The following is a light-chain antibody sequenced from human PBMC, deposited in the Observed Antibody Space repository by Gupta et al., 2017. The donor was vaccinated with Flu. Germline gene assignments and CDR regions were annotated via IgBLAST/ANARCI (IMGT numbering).Light chain of an antibody. Sequence: SSELTPDPPVSVALGQTVTIPCQGYSLRSYYASWHQQKPGPAPVLVIYGKNNRPSGTPDRFSGSSSGTTASLAITGGQAEDEADDYWKAKDSSGSHVGFGGGTKLTVL. J-gene: IGLJ2*01. V-gene: IGLV3-19*01. CDR2: GKN. CDR3: KAKDSSGSHVG. CDR1: SLRSYY.